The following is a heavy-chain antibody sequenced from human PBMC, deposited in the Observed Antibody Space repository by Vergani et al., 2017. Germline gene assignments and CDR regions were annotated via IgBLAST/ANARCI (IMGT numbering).Heavy chain of an antibody. CDR2: ISSSGSTI. Sequence: EVQLVESGGGLVQPGGSLRLSCAASGFTFSSYEMNWVRQAPGKGLEWVSYISSSGSTIYYADSVKGRFTISRDNAKNSLYLQMNSLRAEDTAVYYCAREVGDYGSGSYYRYGMDVWGQGTTVTVSS. CDR1: GFTFSSYE. CDR3: AREVGDYGSGSYYRYGMDV. V-gene: IGHV3-48*03. J-gene: IGHJ6*02. D-gene: IGHD3-10*01.